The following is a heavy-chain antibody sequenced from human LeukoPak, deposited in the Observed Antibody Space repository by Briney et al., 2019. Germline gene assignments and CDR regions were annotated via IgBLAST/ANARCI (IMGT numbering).Heavy chain of an antibody. V-gene: IGHV4-34*01. Sequence: SETLSLTCAVYGGSFSGYYWSWIRQPPGNGLEWIGEINHSGSTNYNPSLKSRVTISVDTSKNQFSLKLSSVTAADTAVYYCARGGPLYRPYFDYWGQGTLVTVSS. J-gene: IGHJ4*02. CDR1: GGSFSGYY. CDR3: ARGGPLYRPYFDY. CDR2: INHSGST. D-gene: IGHD1-26*01.